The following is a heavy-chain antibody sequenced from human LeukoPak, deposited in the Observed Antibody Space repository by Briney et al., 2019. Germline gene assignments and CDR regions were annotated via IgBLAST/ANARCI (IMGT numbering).Heavy chain of an antibody. J-gene: IGHJ4*02. V-gene: IGHV4-34*01. CDR3: AGGSSAAWELAAY. CDR2: INHSGST. CDR1: GGSFSGYY. D-gene: IGHD1-7*01. Sequence: SETLSLTCAVYGGSFSGYYWSWIRQPPGKGLEWIGEINHSGSTNYNPSLKSRVTISVDTSKNQFSLKLSSVTAADTAMYYCAGGSSAAWELAAYWSQGTLVTVSS.